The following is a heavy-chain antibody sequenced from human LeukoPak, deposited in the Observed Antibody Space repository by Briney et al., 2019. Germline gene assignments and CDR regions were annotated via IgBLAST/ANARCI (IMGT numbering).Heavy chain of an antibody. V-gene: IGHV3-11*01. CDR3: AREGKHITYDSSGPSFDI. CDR2: ISSSGSTI. J-gene: IGHJ3*02. D-gene: IGHD3-22*01. CDR1: GFTFSDYY. Sequence: PGGSLRLSCAASGFTFSDYYMSWIRQAPGKGLEWVSYISSSGSTIYYADSVKGRFTISRDNAKNSLYLQMNSLRAEDTAVYYCAREGKHITYDSSGPSFDIWGQGTMVTVSS.